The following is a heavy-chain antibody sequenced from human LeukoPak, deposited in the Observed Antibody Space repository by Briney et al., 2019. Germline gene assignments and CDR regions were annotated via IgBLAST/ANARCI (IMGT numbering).Heavy chain of an antibody. Sequence: SETLSLTCAVYGGSFSGDYWSWIRQPPGKGLEWIGEINHSGSTNYNPSLKSRVTISVDTSKNQFSLKLSSVTAADTAVYYCARSGGSGYNKNHFDYWGQGTLVTVSS. CDR2: INHSGST. CDR1: GGSFSGDY. D-gene: IGHD3-22*01. CDR3: ARSGGSGYNKNHFDY. V-gene: IGHV4-34*01. J-gene: IGHJ4*02.